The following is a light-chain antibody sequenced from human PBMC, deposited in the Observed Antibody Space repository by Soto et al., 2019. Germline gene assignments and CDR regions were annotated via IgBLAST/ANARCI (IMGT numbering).Light chain of an antibody. CDR1: SSDVGFYNY. J-gene: IGLJ1*01. Sequence: QSVLTQPASVSGSPGQSITISCTGTSSDVGFYNYISWYQQQHPGKAPKLMTYEVDNRPSWVSIRFSGSRSANTAAMTIAGLLAEDEADYDCSSYGHGSTYVFGTGTKVTVL. CDR2: EVD. V-gene: IGLV2-14*01. CDR3: SSYGHGSTYV.